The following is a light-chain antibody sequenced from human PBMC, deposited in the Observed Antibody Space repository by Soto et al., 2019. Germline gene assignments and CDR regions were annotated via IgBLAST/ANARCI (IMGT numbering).Light chain of an antibody. CDR1: QCLLHSNGANF. CDR2: QVS. J-gene: IGKJ2*01. Sequence: DVVMTQSPLSLPVTLGQPASISCRSSQCLLHSNGANFLRWFQQRPGQSPRRLIYQVSNRDSGVPDRFSGSGSGTDVTQTISSVEAEDVGMYYCVQGRHWPYTFGQGTELEI. V-gene: IGKV2-30*02. CDR3: VQGRHWPYT.